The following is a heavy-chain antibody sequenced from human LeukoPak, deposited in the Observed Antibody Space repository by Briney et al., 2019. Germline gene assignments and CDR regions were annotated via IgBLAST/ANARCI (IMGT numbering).Heavy chain of an antibody. CDR3: ARGGDGYQTYFDY. J-gene: IGHJ4*02. Sequence: PSETLSLTCTVSGGSISSYYWSWIRQPPGKGLEWIGYIYYSGSTNYNPSLKSRVTISVDTPKNQFSLKLSSVTAADTAVYYCARGGDGYQTYFDYWGQGTLVTVSS. CDR1: GGSISSYY. D-gene: IGHD5-24*01. CDR2: IYYSGST. V-gene: IGHV4-59*01.